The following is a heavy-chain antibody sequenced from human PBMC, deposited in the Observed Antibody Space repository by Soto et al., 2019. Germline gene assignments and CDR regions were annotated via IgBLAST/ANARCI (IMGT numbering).Heavy chain of an antibody. CDR3: ARVGPDIVVVPAAIGGAFDI. J-gene: IGHJ3*02. V-gene: IGHV1-69*06. CDR1: GGTFSSYA. CDR2: IIPIFGTA. Sequence: SVKVSCKASGGTFSSYAISWVRQAPGQGLEWMGGIIPIFGTANYAQKFQGRVTITADKSTSTAYMELSSLRSEDTAVYYCARVGPDIVVVPAAIGGAFDIWGQGTMVTVSS. D-gene: IGHD2-2*01.